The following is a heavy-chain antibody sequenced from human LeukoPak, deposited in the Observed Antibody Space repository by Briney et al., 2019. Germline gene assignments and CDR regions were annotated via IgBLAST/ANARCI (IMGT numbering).Heavy chain of an antibody. D-gene: IGHD2-15*01. CDR2: ISGGGGTT. J-gene: IGHJ5*02. CDR3: AKDKFSVAVVADRLKWFDP. V-gene: IGHV3-23*01. Sequence: GGSLRLSCAASGFTFSSYDMSWVRQAPGKGPEWVSGISGGGGTTYYADSVKGRFTISRDNSKNTLYLQMNSLRADDTAVYYCAKDKFSVAVVADRLKWFDPWGQGTLVTVSS. CDR1: GFTFSSYD.